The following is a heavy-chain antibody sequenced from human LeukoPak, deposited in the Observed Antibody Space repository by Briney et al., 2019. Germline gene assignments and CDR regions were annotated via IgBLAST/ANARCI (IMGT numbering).Heavy chain of an antibody. CDR1: EFTFRSYA. J-gene: IGHJ4*02. V-gene: IGHV3-23*01. CDR3: ASFPRGDLALVILDY. Sequence: PGGSLRLSCVAAEFTFRSYAMTWVRQAPGKGLEWVSGISASGDSTNYADSVKGRCTISRDKSKNTLYLQLNSLRPEDTAVYYCASFPRGDLALVILDYWGQGALVTVSS. CDR2: ISASGDST. D-gene: IGHD2-21*01.